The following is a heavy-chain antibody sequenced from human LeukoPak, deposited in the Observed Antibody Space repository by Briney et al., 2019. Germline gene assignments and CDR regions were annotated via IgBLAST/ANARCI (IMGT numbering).Heavy chain of an antibody. CDR1: GGSISSYY. V-gene: IGHV4-59*01. J-gene: IGHJ4*02. D-gene: IGHD3-22*01. Sequence: SETLSLTCTVSGGSISSYYWSWIRQPPGKGLEWIGYMYYSGSTNCNPSLKSRVTISVDTSKNQFSLKLSSVTAADTAVYYCARVTRYYDSSGYYSHFDYWGQGTLVTVSS. CDR3: ARVTRYYDSSGYYSHFDY. CDR2: MYYSGST.